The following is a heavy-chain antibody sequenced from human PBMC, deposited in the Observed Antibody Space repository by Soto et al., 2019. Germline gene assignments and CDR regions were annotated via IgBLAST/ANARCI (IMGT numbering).Heavy chain of an antibody. CDR2: ISPADSEI. J-gene: IGHJ4*02. CDR1: TNNFTAYC. D-gene: IGHD2-2*01. CDR3: ARQDLGSSPYAF. Sequence: GESMKISCKVATNNFTAYCIAWVRQMPGKGLEWMGLISPADSEIRYSPSFQGQVTISADKSIATAYLQWNSLKASDTAIYSCARQDLGSSPYAFWGKGTLVTVSS. V-gene: IGHV5-51*01.